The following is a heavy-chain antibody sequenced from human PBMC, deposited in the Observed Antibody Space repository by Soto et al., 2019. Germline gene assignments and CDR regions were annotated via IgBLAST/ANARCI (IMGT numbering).Heavy chain of an antibody. Sequence: SETLSLTCTVSGASISSGDYHWSWIRQPPGKGLEWIGYIYYSGSTYYNPSLTSRVTISVDSSKNQFSLKLSSVTAADTAVYYCARAPSGSLSAFHIWGQGTMVTVSS. D-gene: IGHD2-15*01. V-gene: IGHV4-30-4*01. CDR1: GASISSGDYH. J-gene: IGHJ3*02. CDR3: ARAPSGSLSAFHI. CDR2: IYYSGST.